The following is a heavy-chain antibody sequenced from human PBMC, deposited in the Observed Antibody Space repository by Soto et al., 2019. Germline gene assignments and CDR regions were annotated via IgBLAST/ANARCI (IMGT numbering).Heavy chain of an antibody. J-gene: IGHJ3*02. CDR3: ARGRGYCGGDCYSGAFDI. CDR1: GFTFSDYY. CDR2: ISSSSSYT. V-gene: IGHV3-11*05. D-gene: IGHD2-21*02. Sequence: GGSLRLSCAASGFTFSDYYMSWIRQAPGKGLEWVSYISSSSSYTNYADSVKGRFTISRDNAKNSLYLQMNSLRSEDTAVYYCARGRGYCGGDCYSGAFDIWGQGTMVTVSS.